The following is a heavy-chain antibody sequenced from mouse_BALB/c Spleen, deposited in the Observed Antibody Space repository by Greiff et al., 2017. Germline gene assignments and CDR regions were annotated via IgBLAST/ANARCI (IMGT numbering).Heavy chain of an antibody. CDR1: GYTFTSYW. J-gene: IGHJ2*01. D-gene: IGHD1-2*01. Sequence: QVQLKESGAELAKPGASVKMSCKASGYTFTSYWMHWVKQRPGQGLEWIGYINPSTGYTEYNQKFKDKATLTADKSSSTAYMQLSSLTSEDSAVYYCAYITTATYVLDYWGQGTTLTVSS. CDR2: INPSTGYT. V-gene: IGHV1-7*01. CDR3: AYITTATYVLDY.